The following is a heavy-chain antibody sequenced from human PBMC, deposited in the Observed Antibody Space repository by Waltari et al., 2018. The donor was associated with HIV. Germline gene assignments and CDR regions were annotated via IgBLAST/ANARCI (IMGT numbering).Heavy chain of an antibody. D-gene: IGHD4-17*01. Sequence: QLQLQESGPGLVKPSETLSLTCPVSGGSVTSSTYYWGWLRPAPGRGLEWIGAISYSGSAYYNPSLESRVTISLDTSKNQFSLKLQSVTAADTAVYYCAGAPNGDFSWLDPWGQGTLVTVSS. CDR2: ISYSGSA. CDR1: GGSVTSSTYY. CDR3: AGAPNGDFSWLDP. J-gene: IGHJ5*02. V-gene: IGHV4-39*07.